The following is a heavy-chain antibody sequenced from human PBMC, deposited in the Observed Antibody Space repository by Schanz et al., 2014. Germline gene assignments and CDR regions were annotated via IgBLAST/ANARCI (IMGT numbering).Heavy chain of an antibody. CDR3: ARKMKLGVYGGKGHDSLDI. CDR1: GFTFSTYA. J-gene: IGHJ3*02. D-gene: IGHD4-17*01. Sequence: EVKLLESGGTLVRPGGSLRLSCAASGFTFSTYAMAWVRQAPGKGLEWVSSINTGGDSTYYADSVKGRFTISRDNSRDTVYLQMNTLRAEDTAVYYCARKMKLGVYGGKGHDSLDIWGQGTMVTVSS. CDR2: INTGGDST. V-gene: IGHV3-23*01.